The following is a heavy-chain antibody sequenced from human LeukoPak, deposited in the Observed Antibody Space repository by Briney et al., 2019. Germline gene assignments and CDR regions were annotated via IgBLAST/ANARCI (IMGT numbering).Heavy chain of an antibody. Sequence: GGSLRLSCAASGFTFSSYAVSWVRQAPGKGLEWVSAISGSGGGTYYADSVKGRFTISRDNSKNTLYLQMNSLSTEDTAVYYCAKTTTGYSSGRYPGWPVDYWGQGTTVTVSS. D-gene: IGHD6-19*01. CDR2: ISGSGGGT. J-gene: IGHJ4*03. CDR1: GFTFSSYA. CDR3: AKTTTGYSSGRYPGWPVDY. V-gene: IGHV3-23*01.